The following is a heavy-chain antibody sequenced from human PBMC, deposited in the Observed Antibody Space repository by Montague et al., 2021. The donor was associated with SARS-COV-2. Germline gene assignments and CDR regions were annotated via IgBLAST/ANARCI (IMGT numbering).Heavy chain of an antibody. CDR3: AREPYHYDSSGLNYHYYGMDV. CDR1: GGSISSSNW. D-gene: IGHD3-22*01. Sequence: SETLSLTCAVSGGSISSSNWWSWVRQPPGKGLEWIGEIYHSGSTNYNPSPKSRVTISVDKSKNQFSLKLSSVTAADTAVYYCAREPYHYDSSGLNYHYYGMDVWGQGTTVTVSS. CDR2: IYHSGST. V-gene: IGHV4-4*02. J-gene: IGHJ6*02.